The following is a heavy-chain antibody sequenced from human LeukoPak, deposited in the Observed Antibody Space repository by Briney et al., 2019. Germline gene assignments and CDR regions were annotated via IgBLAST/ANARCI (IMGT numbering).Heavy chain of an antibody. CDR2: INPSSGGT. V-gene: IGHV1-2*06. D-gene: IGHD1-26*01. Sequence: ASLKVSCKASGYTFTGYYMHWVRQAPGQGLEWMGRINPSSGGTNYAQKFQGRVTMTRDTYISTAHMELSRLRSNDTAVYYCAKTAGATIPLDYWGKGTMVTVSS. J-gene: IGHJ4*02. CDR1: GYTFTGYY. CDR3: AKTAGATIPLDY.